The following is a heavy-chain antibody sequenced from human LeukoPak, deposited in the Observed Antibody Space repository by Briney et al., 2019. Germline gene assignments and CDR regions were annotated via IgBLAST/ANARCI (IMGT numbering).Heavy chain of an antibody. D-gene: IGHD6-19*01. Sequence: PSETLSLTCAVSGGSISSGGYSWSWVRQPPGKGLQWIGYMSYSESTNYSPSLKSRVTISIDTSKNQFSLRLNSVTATDTAVYYCARGIAVAGRSPDYFDYWGQGALVTVSS. J-gene: IGHJ4*02. CDR2: MSYSEST. V-gene: IGHV4-61*08. CDR3: ARGIAVAGRSPDYFDY. CDR1: GGSISSGGYS.